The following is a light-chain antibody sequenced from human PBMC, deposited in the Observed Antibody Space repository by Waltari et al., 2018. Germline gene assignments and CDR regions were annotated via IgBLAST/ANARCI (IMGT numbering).Light chain of an antibody. J-gene: IGKJ1*01. CDR1: QSVGKY. Sequence: EIVLTQSPGILSSSPLESATLSCRATQSVGKYLVWYQQKPDQAPRLLIYEASTRATGIPDRFSGSGSGTDFSLTISRLEPEDFAVYYCQKYVNLPATFGQGTRVEIK. CDR2: EAS. CDR3: QKYVNLPAT. V-gene: IGKV3-20*01.